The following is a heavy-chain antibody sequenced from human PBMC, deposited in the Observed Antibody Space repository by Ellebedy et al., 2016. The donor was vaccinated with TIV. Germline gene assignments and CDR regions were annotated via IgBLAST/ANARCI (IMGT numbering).Heavy chain of an antibody. CDR2: INAGNGNT. CDR3: ARDRNILTGYAHSFDAFDI. Sequence: ASVKVSCKASGYTFTSYAMNWVRQAPGQRLEWMGWINAGNGNTKYSQKFQGRVTITRHTSASTAYMELSSLRSEDTAVYYCARDRNILTGYAHSFDAFDIWGQGTMVTVSS. J-gene: IGHJ3*02. CDR1: GYTFTSYA. V-gene: IGHV1-3*01. D-gene: IGHD3-9*01.